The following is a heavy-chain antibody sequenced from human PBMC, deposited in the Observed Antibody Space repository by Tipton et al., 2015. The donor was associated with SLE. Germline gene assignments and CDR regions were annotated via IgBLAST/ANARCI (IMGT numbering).Heavy chain of an antibody. V-gene: IGHV4-61*02. J-gene: IGHJ4*02. D-gene: IGHD1-26*01. CDR3: ATHVDSGILDY. Sequence: TLSLTCTVSGGSISSGGYSWNWIRQPAGKGLEWIGRFYSGFTTYNPSLNSRATMSVDTSKNQFSLKKHSVTAADTAVYYCATHVDSGILDYWGQGTLVSVSS. CDR2: FYSGFT. CDR1: GGSISSGGYS.